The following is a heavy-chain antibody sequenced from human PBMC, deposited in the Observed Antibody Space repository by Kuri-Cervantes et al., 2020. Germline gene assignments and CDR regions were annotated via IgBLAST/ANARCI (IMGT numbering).Heavy chain of an antibody. D-gene: IGHD3-10*01. J-gene: IGHJ6*03. Sequence: SQTLSHTCAVYGGSFSGYYWSRIRQPPGKGLEWIGDIIHSGCTNYSPSLKSRVSISLDTSKKQFFLNLSSVTAADMAVDYFARGPHYYGSGNFYYYYYMDVWGKGTTVTVSS. CDR3: ARGPHYYGSGNFYYYYYMDV. CDR2: IIHSGCT. CDR1: GGSFSGYY. V-gene: IGHV4-34*01.